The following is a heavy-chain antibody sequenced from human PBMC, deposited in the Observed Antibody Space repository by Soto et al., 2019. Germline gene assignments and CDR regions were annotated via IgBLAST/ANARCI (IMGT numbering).Heavy chain of an antibody. J-gene: IGHJ4*02. CDR1: GFTFSSYA. V-gene: IGHV3-23*01. CDR3: ARRASGWFFDY. Sequence: EVQLLESGGGLVQPGGSLRLSCAASGFTFSSYAMSWVRQAPGKGLEWVSTISGRGGSTYYADSVKSRFTISRDKSKNTLYLQMNSWRAEDTAVYYCARRASGWFFDYWGQGTLVTVSS. CDR2: ISGRGGST. D-gene: IGHD6-19*01.